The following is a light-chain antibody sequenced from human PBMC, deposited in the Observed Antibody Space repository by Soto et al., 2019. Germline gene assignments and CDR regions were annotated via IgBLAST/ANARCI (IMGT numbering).Light chain of an antibody. J-gene: IGKJ4*01. CDR1: QSVSSY. Sequence: MVFTQSPATLSLSPGERATLSCRASQSVSSYLAWYQQKPGQAPRLLIYDASNRATGIPARFSGGGSGTDFPLTISSLEPEDFAVYYCQQRSNWPPVTFGGGTKVEIK. CDR3: QQRSNWPPVT. CDR2: DAS. V-gene: IGKV3-11*01.